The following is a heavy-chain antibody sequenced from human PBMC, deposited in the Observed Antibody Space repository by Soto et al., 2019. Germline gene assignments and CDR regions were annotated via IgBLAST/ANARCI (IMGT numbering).Heavy chain of an antibody. CDR3: AREPIYIEVAGTYYYYGMDV. Sequence: GGSLRLSCAASGFTFSSYWMHWVRQAPGKGLVWVSRINSDGSSTSYADSVKGRFTISRDNAKNTLYLQMNSLRAEDTAVYYCAREPIYIEVAGTYYYYGMDVWGQGTTVTVSS. CDR1: GFTFSSYW. J-gene: IGHJ6*02. CDR2: INSDGSST. D-gene: IGHD6-19*01. V-gene: IGHV3-74*01.